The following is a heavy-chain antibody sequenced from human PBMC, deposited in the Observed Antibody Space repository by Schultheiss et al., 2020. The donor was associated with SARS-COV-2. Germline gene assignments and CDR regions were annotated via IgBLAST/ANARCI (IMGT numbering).Heavy chain of an antibody. CDR2: INPNTRGT. V-gene: IGHV1-2*06. J-gene: IGHJ4*02. D-gene: IGHD5-12*01. CDR1: GYTFTGYY. Sequence: ASVKVSCKASGYTFTGYYMHWVRQAPGQGLEWMGRINPNTRGTNYAQEFQGRVTMTRDTSISTAYMELSRLRSDDTAVYYCARDHGGYDYFDYWGQGTLVTVSS. CDR3: ARDHGGYDYFDY.